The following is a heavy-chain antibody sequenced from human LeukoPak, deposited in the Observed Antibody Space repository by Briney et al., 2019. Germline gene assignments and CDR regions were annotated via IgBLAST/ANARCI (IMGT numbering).Heavy chain of an antibody. V-gene: IGHV3-48*03. D-gene: IGHD3-3*01. J-gene: IGHJ6*02. CDR2: ISSSSSNI. CDR3: ARPPSITNPYYGMDV. Sequence: PGGSLRLSCAASGFTFSSYEMNWVRQAPGKGLEWVSYISSSSSNIYYADSVKGRFTISRDNAKNSLYLRMNSLRAEDTAVYYCARPPSITNPYYGMDVWGQGTTVTVSS. CDR1: GFTFSSYE.